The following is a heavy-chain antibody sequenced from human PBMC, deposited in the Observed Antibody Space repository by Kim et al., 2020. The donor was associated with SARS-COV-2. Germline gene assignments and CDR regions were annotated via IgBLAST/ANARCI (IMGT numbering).Heavy chain of an antibody. CDR2: ISSSSSQI. CDR1: GVIFSDYY. CDR3: ARDNGAAGPVDSDY. V-gene: IGHV3-11*06. J-gene: IGHJ4*02. D-gene: IGHD6-13*01. Sequence: GGSLRLSCAASGVIFSDYYMNWIRQAPGKGLEWLSYISSSSSQISYADAVKGRFTISRDNAKKSLYLQMNSLRAEDTAVYYCARDNGAAGPVDSDYWGQGTLVTVSS.